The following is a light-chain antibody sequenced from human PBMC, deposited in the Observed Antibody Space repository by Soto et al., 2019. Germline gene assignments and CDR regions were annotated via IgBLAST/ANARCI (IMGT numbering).Light chain of an antibody. Sequence: YELTQPPSVSVSPGQTASITCSGDKLGDKYACWYQQKPGQSPVLVIYQDSKRPSGIPERFSGSNSGNTATLTISGTQAMDEADYYCQAWDSSTAVVFGGGTKLT. CDR3: QAWDSSTAVV. CDR1: KLGDKY. J-gene: IGLJ2*01. V-gene: IGLV3-1*01. CDR2: QDS.